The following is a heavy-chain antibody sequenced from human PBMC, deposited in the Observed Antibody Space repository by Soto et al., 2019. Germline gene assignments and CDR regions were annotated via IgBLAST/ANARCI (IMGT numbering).Heavy chain of an antibody. CDR3: ATAHYDSSGYYYPDAFDI. V-gene: IGHV1-24*01. Sequence: ASVKVSCKVSGYTLTELSMHWVRQAPGKGLEWMGGFDPEDGETIYAQKFQGRVTMTEDTSTDTAYMELSSLRSEDTAVYYCATAHYDSSGYYYPDAFDIWGQGTMVTVSS. CDR1: GYTLTELS. J-gene: IGHJ3*02. D-gene: IGHD3-22*01. CDR2: FDPEDGET.